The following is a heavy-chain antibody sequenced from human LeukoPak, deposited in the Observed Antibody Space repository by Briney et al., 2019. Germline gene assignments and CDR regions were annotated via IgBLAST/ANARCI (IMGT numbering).Heavy chain of an antibody. D-gene: IGHD2/OR15-2a*01. CDR1: GFTFSSYS. Sequence: PGGSLRLSCAASGFTFSSYSMNWVRQAPGKGLEWVSSISSSSSYIYYADSVKGRFTISRDNAKNSLHLQMNSLRAEDTAVYYCARILLSAFDIWGQGTMVTVSS. CDR3: ARILLSAFDI. V-gene: IGHV3-21*01. CDR2: ISSSSSYI. J-gene: IGHJ3*02.